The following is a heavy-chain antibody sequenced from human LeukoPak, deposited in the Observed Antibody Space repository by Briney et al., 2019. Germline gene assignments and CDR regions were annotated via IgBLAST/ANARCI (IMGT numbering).Heavy chain of an antibody. D-gene: IGHD6-19*01. Sequence: PSETLSLTCSVSGGSINTNNYYWGWIRQPPGKGLEWIGTIYYSGTTYYNPPLKSRLTISEDTSKNQFFLKLSSVTAADTAVYFCARQGIAVAGGPADWFDPWGQGTLVTVSS. CDR3: ARQGIAVAGGPADWFDP. J-gene: IGHJ5*02. V-gene: IGHV4-39*01. CDR2: IYYSGTT. CDR1: GGSINTNNYY.